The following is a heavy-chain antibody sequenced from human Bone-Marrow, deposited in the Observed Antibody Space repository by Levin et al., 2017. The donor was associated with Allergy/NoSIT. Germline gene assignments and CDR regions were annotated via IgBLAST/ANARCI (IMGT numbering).Heavy chain of an antibody. D-gene: IGHD5-24*01. CDR1: GFTFSNSW. J-gene: IGHJ5*02. V-gene: IGHV3-7*01. CDR2: IKEDGSEK. Sequence: SGESLKISCAASGFTFSNSWMSWVRQTPGKGLEWVANIKEDGSEKYYVDSVKGRFTISRDNAKNSLYVQMNSLRAEDTAVYYCERDQFRRATIGARWFDPWGQGTLVIVSS. CDR3: ERDQFRRATIGARWFDP.